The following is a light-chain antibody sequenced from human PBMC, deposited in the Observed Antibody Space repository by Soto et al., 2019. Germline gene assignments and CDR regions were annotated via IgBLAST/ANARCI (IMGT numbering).Light chain of an antibody. CDR1: QGISSY. CDR2: AAS. J-gene: IGKJ4*02. Sequence: DIQMTQSPSSLSASVGDRVTITCRASQGISSYFAWYQRKPGKVPKLLIYAASTLQSGVPSRFSGSGSGTDFTLTISSLQPEDVATYYCQKYNRAPLTFGGGTKVEIK. V-gene: IGKV1-27*01. CDR3: QKYNRAPLT.